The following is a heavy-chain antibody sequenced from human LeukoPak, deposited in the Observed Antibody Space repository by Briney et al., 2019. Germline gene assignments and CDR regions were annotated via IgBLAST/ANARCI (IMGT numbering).Heavy chain of an antibody. Sequence: ASVKVSCKASGYTFTSYGISWVRQAPGQGLEWMGWISAYNGNTNYAQKLQGRVTMTTGTSTSTAYMELSSLRSEDTAVYYCARPAVIAASGAFDYWGQGTLVTVSS. CDR3: ARPAVIAASGAFDY. V-gene: IGHV1-18*01. D-gene: IGHD6-13*01. J-gene: IGHJ4*02. CDR2: ISAYNGNT. CDR1: GYTFTSYG.